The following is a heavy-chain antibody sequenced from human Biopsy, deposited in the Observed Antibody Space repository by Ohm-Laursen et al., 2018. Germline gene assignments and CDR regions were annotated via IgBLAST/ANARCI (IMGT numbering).Heavy chain of an antibody. CDR1: GGSISGYY. CDR3: ARHDGNGPFALDS. V-gene: IGHV4-59*05. Sequence: TLSLTCVVSGGSISGYYWTWIRQSPGKGLEWIGSVYHSGTTYYSPSLKSRVTISVDTSKNQLSLKVTSVTAADTAAYYCARHDGNGPFALDSWGQGTLVTVSS. D-gene: IGHD5-24*01. CDR2: VYHSGTT. J-gene: IGHJ4*02.